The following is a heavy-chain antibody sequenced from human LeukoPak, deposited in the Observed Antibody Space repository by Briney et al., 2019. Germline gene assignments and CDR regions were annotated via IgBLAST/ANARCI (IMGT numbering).Heavy chain of an antibody. CDR2: IYTSGST. J-gene: IGHJ4*02. V-gene: IGHV4-4*09. CDR1: GGPIRSYY. CDR3: ARNAGPRYFDF. Sequence: SETLSLTCTVSGGPIRSYYWSWIRQPPGKGLEWIGYIYTSGSTSYNPSLKSRVTMSLDTSKSQFSLELSSVTATDTAVYYCARNAGPRYFDFWGQGTLVTVSS.